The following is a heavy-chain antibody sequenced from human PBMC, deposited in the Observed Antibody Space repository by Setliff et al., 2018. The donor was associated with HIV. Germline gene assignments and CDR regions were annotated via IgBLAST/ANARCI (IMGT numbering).Heavy chain of an antibody. D-gene: IGHD3-3*01. CDR1: GFSVSNYY. V-gene: IGHV3-66*02. J-gene: IGHJ4*02. CDR2: IYSGGDT. CDR3: ARVRLYNTALDY. Sequence: GGSLRLSCVASGFSVSNYYMSWVRQAPGGGLEWVSSIYSGGDTYHADSVKGRFTLSRDTSKNTLFLQMNSLRPEDTAVYYCARVRLYNTALDYWGQGTLVTVSS.